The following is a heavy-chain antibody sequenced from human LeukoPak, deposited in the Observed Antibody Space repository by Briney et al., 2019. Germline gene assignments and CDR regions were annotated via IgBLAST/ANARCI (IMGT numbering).Heavy chain of an antibody. V-gene: IGHV3-30*04. Sequence: GGSLRLSCAASGFTFSSYAMHWVRQAPGKGLEWVAVISYDGSNKYYADSVKGRFTISRDNSKNTLYLQMNSLRAEDTAVYYCAGAQYNWNYALDYWGQGTLVTVSS. CDR3: AGAQYNWNYALDY. D-gene: IGHD1-7*01. CDR1: GFTFSSYA. J-gene: IGHJ4*02. CDR2: ISYDGSNK.